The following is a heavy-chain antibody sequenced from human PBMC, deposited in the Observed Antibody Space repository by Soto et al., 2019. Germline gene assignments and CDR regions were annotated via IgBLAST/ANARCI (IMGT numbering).Heavy chain of an antibody. D-gene: IGHD5-18*01. CDR1: GVTVSSNY. Sequence: EVQLVESGGGLVQPGGSLRLSCAASGVTVSSNYMSWVRQAPGKGLEWVSVIYSGGSTYYADSVKGRFTISRDNSKNTLSLQMSSLRAEDTAVYYCARHGYNYGGGYFDYWGQGTLVTVSS. CDR2: IYSGGST. CDR3: ARHGYNYGGGYFDY. J-gene: IGHJ4*02. V-gene: IGHV3-66*04.